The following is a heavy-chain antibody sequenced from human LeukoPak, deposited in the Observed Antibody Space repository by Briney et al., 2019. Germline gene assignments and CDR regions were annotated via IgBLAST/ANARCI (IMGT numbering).Heavy chain of an antibody. CDR1: GFTFSNYA. V-gene: IGHV3-30-3*01. CDR3: ARDLVDYYDSSGYYPPSY. J-gene: IGHJ4*02. D-gene: IGHD3-22*01. Sequence: PGRSLRLSCAASGFTFSNYAMHWVRQAPGKGLEWVAVISYDGSNKYYADSVKGRFTISRDNSKNTLYLQMNSLRAEDTAVYYCARDLVDYYDSSGYYPPSYWGQGTLVTVSS. CDR2: ISYDGSNK.